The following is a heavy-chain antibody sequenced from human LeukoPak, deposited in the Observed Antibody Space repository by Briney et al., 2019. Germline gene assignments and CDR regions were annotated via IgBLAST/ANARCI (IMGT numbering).Heavy chain of an antibody. J-gene: IGHJ4*02. D-gene: IGHD5-18*01. CDR1: GGSISSSSYY. CDR3: ARGKVDTPFDY. CDR2: IYYSGST. Sequence: PSETLSLTCTVSGGSISSSSYYWGWIRQPPGKGLEWIGSIYYSGSTYYNPSLKSRVTISVDTSKNQFSLKLSSVTAADTAVYYCARGKVDTPFDYWGQGTLVTVSS. V-gene: IGHV4-39*07.